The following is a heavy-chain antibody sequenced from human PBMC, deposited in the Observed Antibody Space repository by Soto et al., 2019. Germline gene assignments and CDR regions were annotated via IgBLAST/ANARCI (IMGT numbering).Heavy chain of an antibody. Sequence: GASVKVSCKASGYTFTTYGLTWVRQAPGQGPEWMGWISANNGYTNYAQSLRGRVTMTTDTSTSTGYMELRSLRSDDTAVYYCARDHQGPGSPFDYWGQGTLVTVSS. CDR3: ARDHQGPGSPFDY. CDR2: ISANNGYT. D-gene: IGHD3-10*01. CDR1: GYTFTTYG. J-gene: IGHJ4*02. V-gene: IGHV1-18*01.